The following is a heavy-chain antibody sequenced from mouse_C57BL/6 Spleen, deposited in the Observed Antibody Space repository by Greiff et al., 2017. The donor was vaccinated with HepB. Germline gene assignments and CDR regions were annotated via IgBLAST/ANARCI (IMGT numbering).Heavy chain of an antibody. CDR3: TTNYYGSSYFTWFAY. J-gene: IGHJ3*01. CDR1: GFNIKDDY. V-gene: IGHV14-4*01. D-gene: IGHD1-1*01. Sequence: EVQLKESGAELVRPGASVKLSCTASGFNIKDDYMHWVKQRPEQGLEWIGWIDPENGDTEYASKFQGKATITADTSSNTAYLQLSSLTSEDTAVYYCTTNYYGSSYFTWFAYWGQGTLVTVSA. CDR2: IDPENGDT.